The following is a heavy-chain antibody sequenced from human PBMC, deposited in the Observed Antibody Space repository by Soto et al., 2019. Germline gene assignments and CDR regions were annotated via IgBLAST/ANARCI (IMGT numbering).Heavy chain of an antibody. V-gene: IGHV1-46*01. Sequence: GGSMKVSCTASGYTFTSYDMHWVRQAPGQGLEWMGIINPSSGSTNYAQKFQGRVTMTRDTSTTTVYMELSSLRFEDTAVYYCARGPLSSVGQYCGQGTQVTVSS. CDR3: ARGPLSSVGQY. CDR2: INPSSGST. D-gene: IGHD2-15*01. CDR1: GYTFTSYD. J-gene: IGHJ1*01.